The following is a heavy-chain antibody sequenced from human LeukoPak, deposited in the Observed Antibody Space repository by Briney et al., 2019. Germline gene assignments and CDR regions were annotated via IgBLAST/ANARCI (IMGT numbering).Heavy chain of an antibody. V-gene: IGHV1-18*01. J-gene: IGHJ4*02. CDR2: ISAYNGNT. CDR3: ARDFDQQFLIGYYTADY. D-gene: IGHD3-3*02. CDR1: GYTFTSYG. Sequence: GASVKVSCKASGYTFTSYGISWVRQAPGQGLEWMGWISAYNGNTNYAQKLQGRVTMTTDTSTSTAYMELRSLRSDDTAVYCCARDFDQQFLIGYYTADYWGQGTLVTVSS.